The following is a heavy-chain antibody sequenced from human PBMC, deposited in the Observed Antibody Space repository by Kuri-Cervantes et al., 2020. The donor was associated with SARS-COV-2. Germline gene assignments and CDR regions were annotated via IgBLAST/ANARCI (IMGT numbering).Heavy chain of an antibody. Sequence: GECLKISCAASGFTFSSYSMNWVRQAPGKGLEWVSAISGSGGSAYYADSVKGRFTISRDNSKNTLYLQMNSLRAEDTAVYYYAKTEQMGGAFDIWGQGTMVTVSS. CDR1: GFTFSSYS. CDR3: AKTEQMGGAFDI. CDR2: ISGSGGSA. J-gene: IGHJ3*02. V-gene: IGHV3-23*01. D-gene: IGHD6-13*01.